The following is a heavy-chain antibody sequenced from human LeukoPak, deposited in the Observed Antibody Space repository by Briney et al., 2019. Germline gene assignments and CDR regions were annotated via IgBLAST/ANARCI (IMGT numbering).Heavy chain of an antibody. D-gene: IGHD3-9*01. Sequence: SVKVSCKASGGTFSSYAISWVRQAPGQGLEWMGGIIPIFGTANYAQKFQGRVTITADKSTSTAYMELSSLRSEDTAVYYCAARFYDILTGNYYYGMDAWGKGTTVTVSS. V-gene: IGHV1-69*06. CDR3: AARFYDILTGNYYYGMDA. J-gene: IGHJ6*04. CDR2: IIPIFGTA. CDR1: GGTFSSYA.